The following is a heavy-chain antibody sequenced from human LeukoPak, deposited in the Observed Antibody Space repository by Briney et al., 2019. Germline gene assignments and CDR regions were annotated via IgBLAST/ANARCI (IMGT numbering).Heavy chain of an antibody. J-gene: IGHJ4*02. CDR2: IRYDGSNK. Sequence: PGGSLRLSCAASGFTFSSYGMHWVRQAPGKGLEWVAFIRYDGSNKYYADSVKGRFTISRDNSEKPLYLQMNSLRAEDTAVYYGAKDHGAPNVDIAASYWGQGTLVTVSS. CDR3: AKDHGAPNVDIAASY. V-gene: IGHV3-30*02. CDR1: GFTFSSYG. D-gene: IGHD5-12*01.